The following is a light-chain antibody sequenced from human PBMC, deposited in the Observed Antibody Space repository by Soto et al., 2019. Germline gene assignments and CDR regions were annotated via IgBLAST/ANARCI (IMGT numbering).Light chain of an antibody. J-gene: IGKJ4*01. CDR2: GTS. V-gene: IGKV3-20*01. CDR1: QSVSSSF. CDR3: QQFSCYPLT. Sequence: EIVLTQSPGTLSLSPGERATLSCRASQSVSSSFVAWFQQKPGQAPRLLIYGTSSRATDIPDRFSGSGSGTDFTLTISRLEPEDFAVYYCQQFSCYPLTFGGGTKVDIK.